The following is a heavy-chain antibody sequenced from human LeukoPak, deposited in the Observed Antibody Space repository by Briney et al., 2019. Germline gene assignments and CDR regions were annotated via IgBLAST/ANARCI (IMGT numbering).Heavy chain of an antibody. J-gene: IGHJ2*01. D-gene: IGHD6-25*01. CDR1: GGSVSTGNYY. CDR3: ARDSLLRGSGWDYWYFDL. CDR2: MHYSGST. Sequence: PSETLSLTCTVSGGSVSTGNYYWSWIRQPPGKGLEWIGNMHYSGSTNYNPSLKSRVTISVDTSMNQFSLLLTSATAADTAVYYCARDSLLRGSGWDYWYFDLWGRGTLVTVSS. V-gene: IGHV4-61*01.